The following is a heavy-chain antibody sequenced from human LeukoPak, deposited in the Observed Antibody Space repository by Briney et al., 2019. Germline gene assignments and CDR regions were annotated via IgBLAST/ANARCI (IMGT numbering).Heavy chain of an antibody. CDR2: INHSGST. D-gene: IGHD3-10*01. CDR1: GELYSGYY. CDR3: ARRNPSYGSGSVDY. J-gene: IGHJ4*02. Sequence: SVTLSLNCAVYGELYSGYYWVWLRHPPGKGLEWIGEINHSGSTNYNPSLKSRVNISVDTSKNQFSLKLSSVTAADTAVYYCARRNPSYGSGSVDYWGQGTLVTVSS. V-gene: IGHV4-34*01.